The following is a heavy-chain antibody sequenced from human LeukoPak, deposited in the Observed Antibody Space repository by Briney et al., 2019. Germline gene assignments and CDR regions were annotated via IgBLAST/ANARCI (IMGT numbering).Heavy chain of an antibody. V-gene: IGHV4-4*02. CDR1: GGSVINTNW. CDR2: VHLDGRT. J-gene: IGHJ4*02. D-gene: IGHD3-3*01. Sequence: PSETQSLTCGVSGGSVINTNWWTWVRQPPGKGLEWIGEVHLDGRTNYNPSLESRLTMSVDGSENQVSLKLTSVTAADTAVYYCAREGGFYRPLDYSGQGTLVTVSS. CDR3: AREGGFYRPLDY.